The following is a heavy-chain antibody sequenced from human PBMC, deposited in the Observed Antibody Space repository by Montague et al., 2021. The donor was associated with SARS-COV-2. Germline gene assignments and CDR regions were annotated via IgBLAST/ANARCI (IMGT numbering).Heavy chain of an antibody. CDR1: GGSFSDYH. CDR2: INTSGST. Sequence: SETLPLTCAVYGGSFSDYHWTWIRQSPGKGLEWIGEINTSGSTNYNPSLKSRITISGDTSKNQFSLKLTSVTAADTAVYYCARGRIDVNMIVVVVAGASFYMDVWGKGTTVTVSS. J-gene: IGHJ6*03. V-gene: IGHV4-34*01. CDR3: ARGRIDVNMIVVVVAGASFYMDV. D-gene: IGHD3-22*01.